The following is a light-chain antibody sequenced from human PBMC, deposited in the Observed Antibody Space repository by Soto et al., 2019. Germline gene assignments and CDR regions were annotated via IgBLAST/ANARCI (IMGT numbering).Light chain of an antibody. V-gene: IGKV3-20*01. Sequence: EIVLTQSPGTLSLSPGERATLSCRASQSVRSNYLAWFQQKPGQAPRLLIYGASGRATGIPDRFSGSGSGTDFTLTISRLEPEDFAVYYCQHYGSSPGNTFGQGTKLEIK. CDR1: QSVRSNY. J-gene: IGKJ2*01. CDR2: GAS. CDR3: QHYGSSPGNT.